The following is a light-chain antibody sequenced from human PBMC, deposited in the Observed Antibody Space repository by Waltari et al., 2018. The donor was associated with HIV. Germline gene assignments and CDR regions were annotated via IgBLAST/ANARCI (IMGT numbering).Light chain of an antibody. CDR2: GAS. V-gene: IGKV3-20*01. Sequence: IVLTQSPDTLSLSPGDRATLSCRASQSVSSNYLAWYQQKPGQAPRLLIYGASTRATDIPDRFSGTGSATDFTLTISRLEPEDFAVYYCQQYGSSPRTFGQGTKVEIK. J-gene: IGKJ1*01. CDR3: QQYGSSPRT. CDR1: QSVSSNY.